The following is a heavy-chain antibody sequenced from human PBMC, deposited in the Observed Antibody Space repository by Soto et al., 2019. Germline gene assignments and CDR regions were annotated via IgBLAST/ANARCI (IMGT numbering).Heavy chain of an antibody. CDR2: TYASGST. J-gene: IGHJ5*02. V-gene: IGHV4-4*07. CDR3: ARSAIPRGGWFRP. D-gene: IGHD2-21*01. Sequence: SETLSLTCNVSDDSLSTYYWSWIRQPAGKGLEWIGRTYASGSTNYNPSLKSRVSMSVDTSKKQFSLKMISVTAADTAIYYCARSAIPRGGWFRPWGQGVLVTVSS. CDR1: DDSLSTYY.